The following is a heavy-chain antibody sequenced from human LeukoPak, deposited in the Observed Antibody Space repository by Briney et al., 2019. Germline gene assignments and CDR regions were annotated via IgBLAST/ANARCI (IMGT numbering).Heavy chain of an antibody. J-gene: IGHJ4*02. D-gene: IGHD4-17*01. V-gene: IGHV1-69*06. CDR1: GGTFSSYA. Sequence: GASVKVSCKASGGTFSSYAISWVRQAPGQGLEWMGGIIPIFGTANYAQKFQGRVTMTEDTSTDTAYMELSSLRSEDTAVYYCATRVPRGDPRVFDYWGQGTLVTVSS. CDR3: ATRVPRGDPRVFDY. CDR2: IIPIFGTA.